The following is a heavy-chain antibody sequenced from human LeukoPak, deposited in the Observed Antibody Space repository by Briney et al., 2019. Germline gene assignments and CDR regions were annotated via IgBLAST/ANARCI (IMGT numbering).Heavy chain of an antibody. D-gene: IGHD3-10*01. J-gene: IGHJ4*02. Sequence: GASVKVSCKASGYTFTGYYMHWVRQAPGQGLEWMGWINPNSGGTNYAQKFQGRVTMTRDTSISTAYMELSRLRSDDAAVYYCASLGPYGSAELVYWGQGTLVTVSS. CDR1: GYTFTGYY. V-gene: IGHV1-2*02. CDR3: ASLGPYGSAELVY. CDR2: INPNSGGT.